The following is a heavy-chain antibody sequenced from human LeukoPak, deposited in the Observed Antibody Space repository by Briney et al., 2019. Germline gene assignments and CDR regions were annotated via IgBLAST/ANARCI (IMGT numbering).Heavy chain of an antibody. J-gene: IGHJ6*02. Sequence: GGSLRLSCAASAFTIMTYNMNWVRQAPGKGLEWVSVIYSGGSTYYADSVKGRFTISRHNSKNTLYLQMNSLRAEDTAVYYCARSRLGYYYGMDVWGQGTLVTVSS. CDR2: IYSGGST. CDR1: AFTIMTYN. V-gene: IGHV3-53*04. D-gene: IGHD2-2*01. CDR3: ARSRLGYYYGMDV.